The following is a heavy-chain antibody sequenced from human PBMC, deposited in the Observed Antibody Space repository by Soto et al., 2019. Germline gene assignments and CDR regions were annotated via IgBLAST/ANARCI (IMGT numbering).Heavy chain of an antibody. D-gene: IGHD2-8*01. CDR2: ISSSSSTI. CDR3: ARDMLWSYYSGMDV. J-gene: IGHJ6*04. V-gene: IGHV3-48*02. CDR1: GFTFSSYS. Sequence: PAGSLGLSCAASGFTFSSYSMNWARQAPGKGLEWVSYISSSSSTIYYADSVKGRFTISRDNAKNSLYLQMNSLRDEDTAVYYCARDMLWSYYSGMDVWGEGTTVTGSS.